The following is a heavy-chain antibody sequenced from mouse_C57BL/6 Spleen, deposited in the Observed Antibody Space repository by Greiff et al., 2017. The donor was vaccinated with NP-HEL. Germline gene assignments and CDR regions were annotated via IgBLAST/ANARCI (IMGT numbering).Heavy chain of an antibody. D-gene: IGHD1-1*01. CDR1: GYSITSGYY. J-gene: IGHJ2*01. CDR3: ARTYYEGYFDY. CDR2: ISYDGSN. V-gene: IGHV3-6*01. Sequence: EVKLVESGPGLVKPSQSLSLTCSVTGYSITSGYYWNWIRQFPGNKLEWMGYISYDGSNNYNPSLKNRISITRDTSKNQFFLKLNSVTTEDTATYYCARTYYEGYFDYWGQGTTLTVSS.